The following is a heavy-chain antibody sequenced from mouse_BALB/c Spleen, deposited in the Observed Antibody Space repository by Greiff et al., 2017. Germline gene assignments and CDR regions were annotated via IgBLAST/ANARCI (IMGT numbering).Heavy chain of an antibody. J-gene: IGHJ3*01. CDR2: ISSGSSTI. CDR1: GFTFSSFG. CDR3: AVDYYGSSPFAY. Sequence: EVMLVESGGGLVQPGGSRKLSCAASGFTFSSFGMHWVRQAPEKGLEWVAYISSGSSTIYYADTVKGRFTISRDNPKNTLFLQMTSLRSEDTAMYYCAVDYYGSSPFAYWGQGTLVTVSA. V-gene: IGHV5-17*02. D-gene: IGHD1-1*01.